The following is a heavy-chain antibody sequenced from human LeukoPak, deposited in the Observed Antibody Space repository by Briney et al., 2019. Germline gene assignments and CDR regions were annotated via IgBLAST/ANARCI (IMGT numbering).Heavy chain of an antibody. V-gene: IGHV3-30*04. CDR3: ARARSGDHIAAAGTIGY. J-gene: IGHJ4*02. D-gene: IGHD6-13*01. Sequence: GGSLRLSCAASGFTFSSYAMHWVRQAPGKGLEWVAVISYDGSNKYYADSVKGRFTISRDNAKNSLYLQMNSLRAEDTAVYYCARARSGDHIAAAGTIGYWGQGTLVTVSS. CDR2: ISYDGSNK. CDR1: GFTFSSYA.